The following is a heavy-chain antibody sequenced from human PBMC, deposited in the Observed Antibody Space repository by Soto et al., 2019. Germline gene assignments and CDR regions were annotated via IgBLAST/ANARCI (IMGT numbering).Heavy chain of an antibody. Sequence: QVQLQESGPGLVKPSETLSLTCTVSGGSISSYYWSWIRQPPGKGLEWIGYIYYSGSTNYNPSLNSRVSISVDTSKNQFSLKLSSVTAADTAVYYCASSTVTTTYYYYGMDVWGQGTTVTVSS. J-gene: IGHJ6*02. CDR3: ASSTVTTTYYYYGMDV. CDR2: IYYSGST. CDR1: GGSISSYY. D-gene: IGHD4-17*01. V-gene: IGHV4-59*01.